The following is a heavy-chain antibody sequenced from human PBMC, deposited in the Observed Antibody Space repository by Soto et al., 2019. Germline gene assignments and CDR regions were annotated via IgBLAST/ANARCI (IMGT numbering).Heavy chain of an antibody. CDR1: GGTFSRYT. Sequence: QVQLVQSGAEVKKPGSSVKVSCKASGGTFSRYTINWVRQAPGQGLEWMGRIIPISAIANYTQKFQGRVTCTVANSSTTSLMDLSTPRSDATAAYYCARCSTIILRTPSSCDPRAHGTLVTVSS. D-gene: IGHD6-6*01. J-gene: IGHJ5*02. V-gene: IGHV1-69*02. CDR3: ARCSTIILRTPSSCDP. CDR2: IIPISAIA.